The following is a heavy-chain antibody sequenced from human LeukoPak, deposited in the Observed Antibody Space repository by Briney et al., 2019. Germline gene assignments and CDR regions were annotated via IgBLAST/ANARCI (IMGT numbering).Heavy chain of an antibody. V-gene: IGHV3-15*01. CDR2: IKSNANGGTT. CDR3: STDPRPLRFLEWTQADF. J-gene: IGHJ4*02. CDR1: GLTFSDAW. D-gene: IGHD3-3*01. Sequence: GGSLRLSCVVSGLTFSDAWLSWVRQAPGKGLEWLGRIKSNANGGTTDYPAPVKGRLIISRDDSENTLYLQMNSLKTEDTAVYYCSTDPRPLRFLEWTQADFWGQGTLVTVSS.